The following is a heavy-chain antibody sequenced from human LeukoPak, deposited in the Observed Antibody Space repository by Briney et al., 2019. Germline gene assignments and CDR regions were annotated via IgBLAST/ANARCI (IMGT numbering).Heavy chain of an antibody. Sequence: SETLSLTCNVSGGSINNYYWSWIRQPPGKGLEWLGYVYYSGNTNYNPSLKSRVTISVDTSKNQFSLKLSSVTAADTAVYYCARGKELLRWPKSVDYWGQGTLVTVSS. V-gene: IGHV4-59*12. CDR1: GGSINNYY. CDR3: ARGKELLRWPKSVDY. CDR2: VYYSGNT. D-gene: IGHD4-23*01. J-gene: IGHJ4*02.